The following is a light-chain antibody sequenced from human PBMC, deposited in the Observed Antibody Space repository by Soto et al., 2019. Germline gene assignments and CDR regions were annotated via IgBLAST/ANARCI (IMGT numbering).Light chain of an antibody. J-gene: IGLJ1*01. CDR3: SSYTSSSIYV. V-gene: IGLV2-14*01. CDR2: AVS. Sequence: QSVRTQPASVSVSPGQSITISCTGTSSDVGGYKYVSWYQQHPGKAPKLMIYAVSNRPSGVSNRFSGSKSGNTASLTISGLQAEDEADYYCSSYTSSSIYVFGAGTKVTVL. CDR1: SSDVGGYKY.